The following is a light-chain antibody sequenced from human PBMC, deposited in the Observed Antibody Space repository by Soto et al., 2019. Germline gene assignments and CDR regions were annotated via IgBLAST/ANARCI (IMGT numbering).Light chain of an antibody. CDR2: SNN. V-gene: IGLV1-44*01. CDR1: SSNIGSNT. Sequence: QSVLTQPPSASGTXGXRVTISCSGGSSNIGSNTVNWYQQLPGTAPNLLIYSNNQRPSGVPDRFSGSKSGTSASLAISGLQSEDEADYYCAAWDDSLNAVVFGGGTKVTVL. J-gene: IGLJ2*01. CDR3: AAWDDSLNAVV.